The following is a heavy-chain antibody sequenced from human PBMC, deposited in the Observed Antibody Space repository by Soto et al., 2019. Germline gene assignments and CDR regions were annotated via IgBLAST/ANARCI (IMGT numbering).Heavy chain of an antibody. CDR1: GFTFSSYS. Sequence: EVQLVESGGGLVQPGGSLRLSCAASGFTFSSYSMNWVRQAPGKGLEWVSAISGSGGSTYYADSVKGRFTISRDNSKNTLYLQMNSLRAEDTAVYYCAKRPTPRWYFDLWGRGTLVTVSS. V-gene: IGHV3-23*04. J-gene: IGHJ2*01. CDR2: ISGSGGST. CDR3: AKRPTPRWYFDL.